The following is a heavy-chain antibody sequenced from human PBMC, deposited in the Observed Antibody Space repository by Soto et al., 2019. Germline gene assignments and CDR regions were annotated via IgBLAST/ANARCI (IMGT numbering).Heavy chain of an antibody. CDR3: GRDSGSSSSFDC. V-gene: IGHV3-23*01. D-gene: IGHD3-10*01. CDR1: GFTFSNND. J-gene: IGHJ4*02. CDR2: ISASGGST. Sequence: RLSCVASGFTFSNNDMTWVRQGPGKGLEWVSDISASGGSTYYADSVKGRFTISRDNSKNMMHLEMNSLRAEDTAVYYCGRDSGSSSSFDCWGRGTLVTVSS.